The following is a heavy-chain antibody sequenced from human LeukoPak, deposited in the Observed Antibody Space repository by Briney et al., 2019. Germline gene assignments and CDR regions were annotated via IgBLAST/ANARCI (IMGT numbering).Heavy chain of an antibody. V-gene: IGHV4-30-2*01. CDR3: ARGVGAAISGRGLWFDP. CDR2: IYHSGST. D-gene: IGHD2-2*01. J-gene: IGHJ5*02. CDR1: DGSISSGGYS. Sequence: KPSQTLSLACAVSDGSISSGGYSWSWIRQPLGKGLEWIGYIYHSGSTYYNPSLKSRVTISVDRSKNQFSLKLSSVTAADTAVYYCARGVGAAISGRGLWFDPWGQGTLVTVSS.